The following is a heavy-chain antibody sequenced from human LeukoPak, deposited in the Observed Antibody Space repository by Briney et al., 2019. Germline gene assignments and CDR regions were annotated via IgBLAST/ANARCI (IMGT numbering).Heavy chain of an antibody. CDR2: INPNSGGT. Sequence: ASVKVSCKASGYTFTGYYMHWVRQAPGQGLEWMGWINPNSGGTNYAQKFQGRVTMTRDTSISTAYMELSSLRSEDTAVYYCARDGRSGYYKCDFDYWGQGTLVTVSS. CDR1: GYTFTGYY. CDR3: ARDGRSGYYKCDFDY. D-gene: IGHD3-22*01. V-gene: IGHV1-2*02. J-gene: IGHJ4*02.